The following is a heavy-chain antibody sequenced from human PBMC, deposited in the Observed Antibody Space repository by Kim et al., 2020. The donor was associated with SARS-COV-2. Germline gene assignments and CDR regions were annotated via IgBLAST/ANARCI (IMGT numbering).Heavy chain of an antibody. CDR1: GGTFSSYA. CDR2: IIPIFGTT. V-gene: IGHV1-69*13. Sequence: SVKVSCKASGGTFSSYAISWVRQAPAQVLEWMGGIIPIFGTTNYAQKFQGRVTITADESTSTAYMELSSLRSEDTAVYYCARDTGYYGSGSYYNVSYYYYGMDVWGQGTTVTVSS. CDR3: ARDTGYYGSGSYYNVSYYYYGMDV. D-gene: IGHD3-10*01. J-gene: IGHJ6*02.